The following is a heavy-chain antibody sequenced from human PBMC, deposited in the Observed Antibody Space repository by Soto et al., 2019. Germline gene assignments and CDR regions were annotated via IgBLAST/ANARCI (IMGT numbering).Heavy chain of an antibody. CDR2: INPNSGGT. CDR3: ARARYSSSSGWFDP. J-gene: IGHJ5*02. CDR1: GYTFTGYY. D-gene: IGHD6-6*01. Sequence: ASVKVSCEASGYTFTGYYMHWVLQAPGQGLEWMGWINPNSGGTNYAQKFQGRVTMTRDTSISTAYMELSRLRSDDTAVYYCARARYSSSSGWFDPWGQGTLVTVSS. V-gene: IGHV1-2*02.